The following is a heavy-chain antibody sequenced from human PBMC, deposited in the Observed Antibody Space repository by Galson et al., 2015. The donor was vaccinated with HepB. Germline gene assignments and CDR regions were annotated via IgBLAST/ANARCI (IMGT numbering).Heavy chain of an antibody. V-gene: IGHV7-4-1*02. CDR2: INTNTGNP. Sequence: NWVRQAPGQGLEWMGWINTNTGNPTYAQGFTGRFVFSLDTSVSTAYLQISSLKAEDTAVYYCARGGGPYCSSTSCYLDYWGQGTLVTVSS. CDR3: ARGGGPYCSSTSCYLDY. J-gene: IGHJ4*02. D-gene: IGHD2-2*01.